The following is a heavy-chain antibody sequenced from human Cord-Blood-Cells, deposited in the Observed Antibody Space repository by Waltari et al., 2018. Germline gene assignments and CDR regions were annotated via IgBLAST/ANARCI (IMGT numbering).Heavy chain of an antibody. J-gene: IGHJ4*02. Sequence: QMQLVQSGPEVKKPGTSVKVSCKASGFTFTSSAVQWVRQARGQRLEWIGWFVVGSGNTNYAQKFQERVTITRDMSTSTAYMELSSLRSEDTAVYYCAADSPFTMVRGVIDYWGQGTLVTVSS. CDR1: GFTFTSSA. V-gene: IGHV1-58*01. D-gene: IGHD3-10*01. CDR2: FVVGSGNT. CDR3: AADSPFTMVRGVIDY.